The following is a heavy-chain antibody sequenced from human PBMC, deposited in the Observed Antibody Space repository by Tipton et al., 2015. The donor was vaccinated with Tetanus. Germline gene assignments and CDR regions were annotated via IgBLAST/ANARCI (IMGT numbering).Heavy chain of an antibody. CDR2: FWSDGSNK. D-gene: IGHD2-21*02. Sequence: RSLRLSCAASGFTFRNYGMHWVRQAPGKGLEWVAVFWSDGSNKYYADSVKGRFTISRDNAKNSLYLQMISLRAEDTAVYSCARGMAEASNCGGDCYSDYWGQGTLVTVSS. CDR3: ARGMAEASNCGGDCYSDY. CDR1: GFTFRNYG. V-gene: IGHV3-33*08. J-gene: IGHJ4*02.